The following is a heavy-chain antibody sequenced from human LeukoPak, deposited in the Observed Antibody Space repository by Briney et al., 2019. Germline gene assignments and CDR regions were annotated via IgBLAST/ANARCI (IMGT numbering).Heavy chain of an antibody. D-gene: IGHD5-12*01. V-gene: IGHV3-15*01. J-gene: IGHJ6*03. CDR3: TTDWVVATIGNLFHYYYMDV. Sequence: GESLRLSCAASGFTFSNAWMRWVRQAPGKGLEWAGRIKSKNDGGTTDYTAPVKGRFTISRDDSKKTLYLQMNSLKTEDTAVYYCTTDWVVATIGNLFHYYYMDVWGKGTTVTVSS. CDR2: IKSKNDGGTT. CDR1: GFTFSNAW.